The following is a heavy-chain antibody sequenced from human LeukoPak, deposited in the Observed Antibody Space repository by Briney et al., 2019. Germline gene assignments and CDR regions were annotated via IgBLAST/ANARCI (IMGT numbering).Heavy chain of an antibody. CDR3: AKGRGTGAVDWFDP. V-gene: IGHV3-23*01. CDR1: GFTFSNYC. D-gene: IGHD3/OR15-3a*01. J-gene: IGHJ5*02. Sequence: GGSLRLSCAASGFTFSNYCMMWVCQAPGKGLEWVSSITGGGVAYYVDSVKGRFTVSRDNSKNTLYLQINSLTAEDTAFYYCAKGRGTGAVDWFDPWGQGTLVTVSS. CDR2: ITGGGVA.